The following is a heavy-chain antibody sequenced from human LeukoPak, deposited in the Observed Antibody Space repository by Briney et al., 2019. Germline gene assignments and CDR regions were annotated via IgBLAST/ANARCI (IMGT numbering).Heavy chain of an antibody. J-gene: IGHJ5*01. V-gene: IGHV1-8*03. CDR3: SXGPRVXLRWF. CDR1: GYTFTSYD. CDR2: MNPNRGNT. D-gene: IGHD4-17*01. Sequence: ASVKVSCEASGYTFTSYDINWVRHATRQGREWMGWMNPNRGNTAYAQKSQGRVTFTRNTSISTPSKEQRRLRSVNTTVYYCSXGPRVXLRWF.